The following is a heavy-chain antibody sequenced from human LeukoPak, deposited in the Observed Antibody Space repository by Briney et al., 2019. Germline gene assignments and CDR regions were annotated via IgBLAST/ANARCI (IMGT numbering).Heavy chain of an antibody. J-gene: IGHJ4*02. D-gene: IGHD6-19*01. CDR3: ALIAVAGTIGY. V-gene: IGHV4-34*01. CDR1: GGSFSGYY. Sequence: SETLSLTCAVYGGSFSGYYWSWIRQPPGKVLEWIGEINHSGSSNYNPSLKSRVTISVGTSKNQFSVKLSSVTAADTAVYYCALIAVAGTIGYWGEGGLVSVSS. CDR2: INHSGSS.